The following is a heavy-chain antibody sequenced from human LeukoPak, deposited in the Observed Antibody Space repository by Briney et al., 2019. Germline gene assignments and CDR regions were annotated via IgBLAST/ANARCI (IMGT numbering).Heavy chain of an antibody. J-gene: IGHJ4*02. CDR1: GFTFSSYS. Sequence: GGSLRLSCAASGFTFSSYSMNWVRQAPGKGLEWVSYISSSSSTIYYADSVKGRFTTSRDNAKNSLYLQMNSLRAEDTAVYYCARFLEWLLLDYWGQGTLVTVSS. CDR3: ARFLEWLLLDY. D-gene: IGHD3-3*01. CDR2: ISSSSSTI. V-gene: IGHV3-48*01.